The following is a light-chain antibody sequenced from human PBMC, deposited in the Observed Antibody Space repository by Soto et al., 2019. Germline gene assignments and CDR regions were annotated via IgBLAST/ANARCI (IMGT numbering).Light chain of an antibody. CDR2: EVS. CDR1: SSDVGGYNF. V-gene: IGLV2-8*01. Sequence: QSVLTQPPSASGSPGQSVTISCTGTSSDVGGYNFVSWYQQHPGKVPKPMIYEVSKRPSGVPDRFSGSKSGNTASLTVSGLQAEDEADYYCCSFGGGNKVLFGGGTKLTV. CDR3: CSFGGGNKVL. J-gene: IGLJ3*02.